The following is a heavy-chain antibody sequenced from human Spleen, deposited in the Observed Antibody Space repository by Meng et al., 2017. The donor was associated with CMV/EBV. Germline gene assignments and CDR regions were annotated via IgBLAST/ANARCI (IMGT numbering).Heavy chain of an antibody. V-gene: IGHV3-13*01. CDR3: ATERKGSYYDY. J-gene: IGHJ4*02. CDR2: TGTAGDT. D-gene: IGHD3-10*01. CDR1: GFTFICHV. Sequence: GGSLRLSCAASGFTFICHVIHWVRQIIGRGLEWVSATGTAGDTYFPGSVKARFTISRETARNSLYLQLNSLRAGDPAVYYCATERKGSYYDYWGQGTLVTVSS.